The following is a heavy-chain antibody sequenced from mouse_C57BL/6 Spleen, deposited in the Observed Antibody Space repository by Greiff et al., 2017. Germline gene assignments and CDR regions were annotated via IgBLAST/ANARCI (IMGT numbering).Heavy chain of an antibody. J-gene: IGHJ4*01. CDR2: IDPSDSET. V-gene: IGHV1-52*01. CDR1: GYTFTSYW. D-gene: IGHD4-1*01. Sequence: QVQLQQPGAELVRPGSSVKLSCKASGYTFTSYWMHWVKQRPIQGLEWIGNIDPSDSETHYNQKFKDKATLTVDKSSSTAYMQLSGLTSEDSAVYYCLTGTNYYAMDYWGQGTSGTVSS. CDR3: LTGTNYYAMDY.